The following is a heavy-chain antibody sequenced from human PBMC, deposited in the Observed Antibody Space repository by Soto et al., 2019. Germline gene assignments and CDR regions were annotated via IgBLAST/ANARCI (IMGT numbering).Heavy chain of an antibody. CDR3: ARRNYYHCGGYFNDAFDM. CDR2: ISYEGRSK. V-gene: IGHV3-30*04. D-gene: IGHD3-22*01. CDR1: GFTFRTYA. J-gene: IGHJ3*02. Sequence: QVQLVESGGGVVKPGRSLRLPCAASGFTFRTYAMTWAAQAPGKGREWMAVISYEGRSKTYAASGQGRFTISRDNSENTLYLQMNSLRPEDTAVYYCARRNYYHCGGYFNDAFDMWGQGAMVTVSS.